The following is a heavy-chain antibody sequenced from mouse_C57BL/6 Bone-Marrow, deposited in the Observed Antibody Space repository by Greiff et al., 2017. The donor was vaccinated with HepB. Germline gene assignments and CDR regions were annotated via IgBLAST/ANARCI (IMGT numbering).Heavy chain of an antibody. Sequence: QVHVKQSGAELARPGASVKLSCKASGYTFTSYGISWVKQRTGQGLEWIGEIYPRSGNTYYNEKFKGKATLTADKSSSTAYMELRSLTSEDSAVYFCARGTTVVAYWYFDVWGTGTTVTVSS. CDR3: ARGTTVVAYWYFDV. V-gene: IGHV1-81*01. J-gene: IGHJ1*03. CDR2: IYPRSGNT. CDR1: GYTFTSYG. D-gene: IGHD1-1*01.